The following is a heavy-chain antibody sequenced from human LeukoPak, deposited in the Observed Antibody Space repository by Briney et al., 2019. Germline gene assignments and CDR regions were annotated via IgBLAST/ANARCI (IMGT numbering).Heavy chain of an antibody. CDR3: ARDPPRSSGSLLGWFDP. CDR2: ISAYNGNT. J-gene: IGHJ5*02. D-gene: IGHD6-19*01. V-gene: IGHV1-18*01. Sequence: ASVKVSCKASGYTFTSYGISWVRQAPGQGLEWMGWISAYNGNTNYAQKLQGRVTMTTDTSTSTAYMELRSLRSDDTAVYYCARDPPRSSGSLLGWFDPWGQGTLVTVSS. CDR1: GYTFTSYG.